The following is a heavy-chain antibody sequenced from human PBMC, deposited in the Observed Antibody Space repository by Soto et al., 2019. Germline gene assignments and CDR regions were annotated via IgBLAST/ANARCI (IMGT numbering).Heavy chain of an antibody. D-gene: IGHD6-13*01. J-gene: IGHJ5*02. Sequence: QVQLVQSGAEVKKPGASVKVSCKASGYTFTSYAMHWVRQAPGQRLEWMGWINAGNGNTKYSQKFQGRVTITRDTSASTAYMELRSLRSEDTAVYYCARVSVAAAGNWFDPWGQGPLVTVSS. V-gene: IGHV1-3*01. CDR1: GYTFTSYA. CDR3: ARVSVAAAGNWFDP. CDR2: INAGNGNT.